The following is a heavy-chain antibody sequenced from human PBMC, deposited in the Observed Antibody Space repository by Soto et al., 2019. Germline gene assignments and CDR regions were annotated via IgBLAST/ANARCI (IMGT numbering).Heavy chain of an antibody. CDR3: ATVTADYGDQTMFQH. CDR2: IYYSGST. V-gene: IGHV4-31*03. Sequence: QVQLQESGPGLVKPSQTLSLTCTVSGGSISSGGYYWSWIRQHPGKGLEWIGYIYYSGSTYYNPSLKSRVTIXXDXSXXQFSLKLSSVTAADTAVYYCATVTADYGDQTMFQHWGQGTLVTVSS. D-gene: IGHD4-17*01. J-gene: IGHJ1*01. CDR1: GGSISSGGYY.